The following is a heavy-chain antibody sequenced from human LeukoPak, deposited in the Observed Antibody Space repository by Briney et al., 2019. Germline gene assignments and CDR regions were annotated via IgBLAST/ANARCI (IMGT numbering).Heavy chain of an antibody. D-gene: IGHD2-2*01. J-gene: IGHJ6*03. Sequence: GGSLRLSCAASGFTFSVYSMNWVRQAPGKGLEWVSYISSSSGTIYYADSVKGRVTTSRDNVENSLHLQMNSLRVEDTAVYYCAREFEVPAAAPDYYYYYYIDVWGKGTTVTVSS. CDR3: AREFEVPAAAPDYYYYYYIDV. V-gene: IGHV3-48*04. CDR1: GFTFSVYS. CDR2: ISSSSGTI.